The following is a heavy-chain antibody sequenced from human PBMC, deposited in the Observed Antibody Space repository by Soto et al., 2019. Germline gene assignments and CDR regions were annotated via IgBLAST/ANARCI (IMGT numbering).Heavy chain of an antibody. CDR3: ARDRYCSGGSCYNLGY. CDR2: INPNSGGT. J-gene: IGHJ4*02. CDR1: GYTFTGYY. D-gene: IGHD2-15*01. V-gene: IGHV1-2*02. Sequence: ASVKVSCKASGYTFTGYYMHWVQQAPGQGLEWMGWINPNSGGTNYAQKFQGRVTMTRDTSISTAYMELSRLRSDDTAEYYCARDRYCSGGSCYNLGYWGQGTLVTVSS.